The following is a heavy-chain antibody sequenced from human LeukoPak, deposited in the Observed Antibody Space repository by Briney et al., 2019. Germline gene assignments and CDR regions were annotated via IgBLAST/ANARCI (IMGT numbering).Heavy chain of an antibody. D-gene: IGHD3-3*01. CDR2: IYYSGST. CDR3: ARYLYYDFWSGYNWFDP. V-gene: IGHV4-39*01. CDR1: GGSISSSSYY. Sequence: SETLSLTCTVSGGSISSSSYYWGWIRQPPGKGLDWLGSIYYSGSTYYNPSLKSRVTISVDTSKNQFSLKLSSVTAADTAVYYCARYLYYDFWSGYNWFDPWGQGTLVTVSS. J-gene: IGHJ5*02.